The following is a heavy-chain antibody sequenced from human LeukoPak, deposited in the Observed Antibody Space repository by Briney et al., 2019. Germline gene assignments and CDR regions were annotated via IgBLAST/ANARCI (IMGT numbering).Heavy chain of an antibody. D-gene: IGHD1-1*01. Sequence: SETLSLTCTVSGGSISSYYWSWIRQPPGKGLEWIGYIYYSGSTNYNPSLKSRVTISVDTSKNQFSLKLSSVTAADTAVYYCAREDDAGGIDYWGQGTLVTVSS. CDR2: IYYSGST. CDR1: GGSISSYY. J-gene: IGHJ4*02. V-gene: IGHV4-59*01. CDR3: AREDDAGGIDY.